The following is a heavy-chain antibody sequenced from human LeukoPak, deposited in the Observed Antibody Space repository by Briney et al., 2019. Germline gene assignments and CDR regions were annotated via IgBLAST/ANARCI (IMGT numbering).Heavy chain of an antibody. V-gene: IGHV3-7*01. CDR2: IKQDGSEK. Sequence: GGSLRLSCAASGFTFSSYWMSWVRQAPGKGLEWVANIKQDGSEKYYVDSVKGRFTISRDNARNSLYLQMNSLRAEDTAVYYCARGRDGYNLVDAFDIWGQGIMVTVSS. CDR1: GFTFSSYW. D-gene: IGHD5-24*01. CDR3: ARGRDGYNLVDAFDI. J-gene: IGHJ3*02.